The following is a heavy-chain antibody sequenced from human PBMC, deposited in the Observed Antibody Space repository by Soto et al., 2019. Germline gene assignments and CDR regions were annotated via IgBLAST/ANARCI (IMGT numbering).Heavy chain of an antibody. Sequence: EVQLLESGGGLVQPGGSLRLSCAASGFTFSSYAMSWVRQAPGKGLEWVSAISGSGGSTYYADSVKGRFTISRDNSKNTLYLQMNSMRAEDTAVYYCAKGRGIWGSYRLLLSWGQGTLVTVSS. D-gene: IGHD3-16*02. V-gene: IGHV3-23*01. CDR2: ISGSGGST. CDR1: GFTFSSYA. J-gene: IGHJ5*02. CDR3: AKGRGIWGSYRLLLS.